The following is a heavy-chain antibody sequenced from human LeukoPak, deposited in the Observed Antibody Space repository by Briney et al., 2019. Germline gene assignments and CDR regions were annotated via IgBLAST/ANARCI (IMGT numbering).Heavy chain of an antibody. Sequence: ASVKVSCKASGGTFSSYAISWVRQAPGQGLEWMGRIIPILGITTYAQKFQGRVTISADKSTTTAYMELSSLRSEDTAVYFCARDNDYQLLASWFDPWGQGTLVTVSP. V-gene: IGHV1-69*04. CDR2: IIPILGIT. J-gene: IGHJ5*02. D-gene: IGHD2-2*01. CDR1: GGTFSSYA. CDR3: ARDNDYQLLASWFDP.